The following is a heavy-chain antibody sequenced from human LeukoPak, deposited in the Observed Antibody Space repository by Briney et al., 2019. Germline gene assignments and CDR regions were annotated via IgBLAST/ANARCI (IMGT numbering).Heavy chain of an antibody. J-gene: IGHJ4*02. CDR3: AKDREGVRYFD. Sequence: PGGSLRLSCAPSGFTFSIYAMSWVRQAPWKGLEWVSTISDSGGSTYYADSVKGRFTISRDNSKNTVHLQMNSLRAEDTAVYYCAKDREGVRYFDWGQGTLVTVSS. CDR2: ISDSGGST. CDR1: GFTFSIYA. V-gene: IGHV3-23*01. D-gene: IGHD3-9*01.